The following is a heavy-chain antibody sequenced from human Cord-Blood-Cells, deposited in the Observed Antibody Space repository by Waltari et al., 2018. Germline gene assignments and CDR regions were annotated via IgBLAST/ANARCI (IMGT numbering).Heavy chain of an antibody. Sequence: QVQLVQSGAEVKKPGSSVKVSCKASGGTFSSYAISWVRQAPGPGQEGMGGSNPIFGTANDAQKFQGRVTIPADEATSTAYMELSSLRSEDMAVYYCARSGRYCSSTSCYADAFDIWGQGTMVTVSS. CDR1: GGTFSSYA. J-gene: IGHJ3*02. CDR3: ARSGRYCSSTSCYADAFDI. D-gene: IGHD2-2*01. V-gene: IGHV1-69*01. CDR2: SNPIFGTA.